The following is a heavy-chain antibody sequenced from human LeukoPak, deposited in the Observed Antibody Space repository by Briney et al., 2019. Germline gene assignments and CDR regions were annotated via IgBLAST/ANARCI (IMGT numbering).Heavy chain of an antibody. CDR1: GFTFSSYS. Sequence: GGSLRLSCAASGFTFSSYSMNWVRQAPGKGLEWVSYISSSSSTIYYADSVKGRFTISRDNAKNSLYLQMNSLRAEDTAVYYCARYYYGSAYDAFDIWGQGTMVTVSS. J-gene: IGHJ3*02. D-gene: IGHD3-10*01. CDR3: ARYYYGSAYDAFDI. CDR2: ISSSSSTI. V-gene: IGHV3-48*01.